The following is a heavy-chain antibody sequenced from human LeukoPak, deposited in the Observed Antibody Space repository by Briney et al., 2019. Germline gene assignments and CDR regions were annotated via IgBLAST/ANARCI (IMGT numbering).Heavy chain of an antibody. CDR3: AKRYSSAWEFDY. V-gene: IGHV3-30*02. CDR2: IRYDGSDK. CDR1: GFTFSSYA. J-gene: IGHJ4*02. Sequence: GGSLRLSCAASGFTFSSYAMHWVRQAPGKGLLWVAFIRYDGSDKYYADSVKGRFTISRDNSKKTLYLQMNSLRTEDTAVYYCAKRYSSAWEFDYWGQGTLVTVSS. D-gene: IGHD6-19*01.